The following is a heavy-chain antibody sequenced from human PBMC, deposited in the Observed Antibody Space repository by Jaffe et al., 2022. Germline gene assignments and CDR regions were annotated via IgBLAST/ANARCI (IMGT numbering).Heavy chain of an antibody. CDR2: IRYDSSSK. V-gene: IGHV3-30*02. CDR1: GFIFRSHG. D-gene: IGHD3-9*01. CDR3: ARSLTGTGYYFDS. J-gene: IGHJ4*02. Sequence: QEQLVESGGGVVQPGGSLRLSCSASGFIFRSHGVHWVRQAPGKGLEWVAYIRYDSSSKYYLDSVKGRFTISRDNSKNSAYLQMNSLRAEDTALYYCARSLTGTGYYFDSWGQGTLVTVSS.